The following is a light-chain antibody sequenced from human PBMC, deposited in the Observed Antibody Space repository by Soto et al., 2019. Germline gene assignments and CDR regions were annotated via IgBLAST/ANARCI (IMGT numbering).Light chain of an antibody. CDR1: MRDVGGYNL. CDR2: EVR. CDR3: SSFTSKSSLI. J-gene: IGLJ2*01. V-gene: IGLV2-14*01. Sequence: QSALTQPASVSGSPGQSITISCAGTMRDVGGYNLVSWYQQHPGRAPQLILYEVRNRPSGISFRFSGSKSGNTASLTISGLQAEDEADYCCSSFTSKSSLIFGGGTKVTVL.